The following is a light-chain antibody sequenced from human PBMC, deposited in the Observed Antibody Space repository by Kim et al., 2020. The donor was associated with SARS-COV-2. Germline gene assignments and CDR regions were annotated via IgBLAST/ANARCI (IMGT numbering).Light chain of an antibody. CDR3: QVWDRSSDVNVV. Sequence: PGRTASITRGGIHHIAKSVHWDQQKPGQAPVVVIYNDSDRPSGIPERFSASNSANTATLTISGVEAGDEAAYYCQVWDRSSDVNVVFGGGTQLTVL. CDR1: HHIAKS. V-gene: IGLV3-21*02. CDR2: NDS. J-gene: IGLJ2*01.